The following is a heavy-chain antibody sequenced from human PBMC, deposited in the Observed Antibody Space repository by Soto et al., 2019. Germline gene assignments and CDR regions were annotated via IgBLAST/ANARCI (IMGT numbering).Heavy chain of an antibody. CDR3: TTRIPGTSPHYYYYMDV. CDR1: GFTFSNAW. J-gene: IGHJ6*03. D-gene: IGHD3-10*01. V-gene: IGHV3-15*01. Sequence: GGSLRLSCAASGFTFSNAWMSWVRQAPGKGLEWVGRIKSKTDGGTTDYAAPVKGRFTISRDDSKNTLYLQMNSLKTEDTAVYYCTTRIPGTSPHYYYYMDVWGKGTTVTVSS. CDR2: IKSKTDGGTT.